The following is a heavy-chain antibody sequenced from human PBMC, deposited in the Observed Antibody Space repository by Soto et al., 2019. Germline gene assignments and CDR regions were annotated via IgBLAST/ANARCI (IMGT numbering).Heavy chain of an antibody. CDR1: GFTFSSYA. CDR2: ISGSGGST. J-gene: IGHJ3*02. V-gene: IGHV3-23*01. D-gene: IGHD3-16*02. Sequence: SRRLSGAASGFTFSSYAIGWVRQAAGKGMEWVSAISGSGGSTYYADSVKGRFTISRDNSKNTLYLQMNSLRAEDTAVYYCANYRARVRNDAFDIWGQGTMVIVS. CDR3: ANYRARVRNDAFDI.